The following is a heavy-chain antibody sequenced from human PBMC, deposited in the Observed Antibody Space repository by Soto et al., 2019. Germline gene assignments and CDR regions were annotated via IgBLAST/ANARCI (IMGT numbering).Heavy chain of an antibody. CDR3: TAAHYFGSGSYLY. CDR2: IKSKTDGGTT. V-gene: IGHV3-15*07. J-gene: IGHJ4*02. D-gene: IGHD3-10*01. Sequence: EVQLVESGGGLVEPGGSLRLSCAASGFTFNNAWMNWVRQAPGKGLEWVGRIKSKTDGGTTDYATPVKGRFTISRDDSKNTLDLQMNSLKTEDTAVYYCTAAHYFGSGSYLYWGQGTLVTVSS. CDR1: GFTFNNAW.